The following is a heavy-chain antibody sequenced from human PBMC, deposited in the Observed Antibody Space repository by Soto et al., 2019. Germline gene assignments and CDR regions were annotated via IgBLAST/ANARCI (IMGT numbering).Heavy chain of an antibody. CDR3: ARFPRTAVAGRPNWFDP. V-gene: IGHV4-61*01. CDR1: GGSVSRGSYY. J-gene: IGHJ5*02. Sequence: PSETLSLTCTVSGGSVSRGSYYWSWIRQPPGKGLEWIGYIYYSGSTNYNPSLKSRVTISVDTSKNQFSLKLSSVTAADTAVYYCARFPRTAVAGRPNWFDPWGQGTLVTVSS. CDR2: IYYSGST. D-gene: IGHD6-19*01.